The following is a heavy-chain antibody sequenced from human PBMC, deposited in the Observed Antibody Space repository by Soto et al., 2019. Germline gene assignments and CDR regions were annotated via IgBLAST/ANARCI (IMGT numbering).Heavy chain of an antibody. Sequence: SETLSLTCAVYGGSFISYYWSWIRQPPWKGLEWIGEINHSGSTNYNPSLKSRVTISVDTSKNQFSLKLSSVTAADTAVYYCARDPRYGMDVWGQGTTVTVSS. CDR3: ARDPRYGMDV. J-gene: IGHJ6*02. CDR1: GGSFISYY. CDR2: INHSGST. V-gene: IGHV4-34*01.